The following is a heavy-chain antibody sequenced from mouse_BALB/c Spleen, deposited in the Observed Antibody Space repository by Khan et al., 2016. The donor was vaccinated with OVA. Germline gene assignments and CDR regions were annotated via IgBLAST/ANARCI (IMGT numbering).Heavy chain of an antibody. V-gene: IGHV1-4*01. CDR3: VRDGAYHRNDGWFAY. CDR2: INPSNGYT. CDR1: GYTFTSYT. Sequence: QVQLQQSGAELARPGASVKMSCKASGYTFTSYTIHWIKLRPGQGLEWIGFINPSNGYTNYNQKLKDKATLTADKSSTTVYMQLSSLTYDDSAVYNCVRDGAYHRNDGWFAYWGQGTLVTVSA. D-gene: IGHD2-14*01. J-gene: IGHJ3*01.